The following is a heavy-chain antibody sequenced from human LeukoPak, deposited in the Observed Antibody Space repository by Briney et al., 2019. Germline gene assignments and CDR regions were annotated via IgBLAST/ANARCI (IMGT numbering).Heavy chain of an antibody. D-gene: IGHD4-17*01. CDR2: ISTTGSTI. CDR1: GFTFSDYR. J-gene: IGHJ6*03. V-gene: IGHV3-48*02. Sequence: PGASLRLSCAASGFTFSDYRMNWVRQAPGTGLEWLSYISTTGSTIYYTDSLKGRFTISRDNAENSLYLQMNSLRDEDTAVYYCARDGGGTDYGPNYYFFYMDVWGKGTTVTVSS. CDR3: ARDGGGTDYGPNYYFFYMDV.